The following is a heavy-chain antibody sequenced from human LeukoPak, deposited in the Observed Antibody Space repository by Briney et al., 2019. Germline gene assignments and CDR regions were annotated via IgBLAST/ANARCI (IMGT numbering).Heavy chain of an antibody. CDR1: GGSFSGYY. V-gene: IGHV4-34*01. CDR2: INHSGST. Sequence: PSETLSLTCAVYGGSFSGYYWSWIRQPPGEGLEWIGEINHSGSTNYNPSLKSRVTISVDTSKNQFSLKLSSVTAADTAVYYCASRKLRFLEWSLYYYYGMDVWGQGTTVTVSS. J-gene: IGHJ6*02. CDR3: ASRKLRFLEWSLYYYYGMDV. D-gene: IGHD3-3*01.